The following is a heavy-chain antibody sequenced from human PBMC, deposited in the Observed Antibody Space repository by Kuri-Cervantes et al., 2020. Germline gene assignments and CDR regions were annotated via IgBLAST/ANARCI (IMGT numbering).Heavy chain of an antibody. CDR2: IYHSGST. CDR1: GGAISSSNW. Sequence: GSLRLSCAVSGGAISSSNWWSWVRQPPGKGLEWIGEIYHSGSTNYNPSLKSRVTISVDTSKNQFSLKLGSVTAADTAVYYCARDPPRSGWLSRYYYGMDVWGQGTTVTVSS. D-gene: IGHD6-19*01. CDR3: ARDPPRSGWLSRYYYGMDV. J-gene: IGHJ6*02. V-gene: IGHV4-4*02.